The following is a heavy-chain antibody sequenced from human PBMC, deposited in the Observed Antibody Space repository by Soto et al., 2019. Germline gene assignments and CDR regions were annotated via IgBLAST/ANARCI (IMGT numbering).Heavy chain of an antibody. CDR1: GGTFSIYA. D-gene: IGHD3-3*01. J-gene: IGHJ6*02. CDR3: ARVQRITIFGVVIHYYYYGMDV. CDR2: IIPIFGTA. V-gene: IGHV1-69*06. Sequence: SVKVSCKASGGTFSIYAISGVLQSPLQWLEWMGGIIPIFGTANYAQKFQGRVTTTADKSTSTAYMELSSLRSEDTAVYYCARVQRITIFGVVIHYYYYGMDVWGQGTTVTVSS.